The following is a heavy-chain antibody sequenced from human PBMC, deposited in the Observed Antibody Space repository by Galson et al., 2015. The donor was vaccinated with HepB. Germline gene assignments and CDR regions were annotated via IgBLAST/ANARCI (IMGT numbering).Heavy chain of an antibody. J-gene: IGHJ4*02. Sequence: SLRLSCAASGFTFSTHAMSWLRQAPGKGLEWVSGISATGGSTYYADSVKGRFTISRDKSKSTMYLQMNGLRAEDAAVYYCAKDWGAVVGIAFDYWGQGALVTVSS. CDR3: AKDWGAVVGIAFDY. CDR1: GFTFSTHA. D-gene: IGHD6-19*01. V-gene: IGHV3-23*01. CDR2: ISATGGST.